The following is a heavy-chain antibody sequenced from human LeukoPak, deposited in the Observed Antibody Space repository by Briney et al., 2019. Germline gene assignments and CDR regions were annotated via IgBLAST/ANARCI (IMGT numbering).Heavy chain of an antibody. D-gene: IGHD3-9*01. V-gene: IGHV4-4*07. CDR1: GGSISSYY. CDR3: ARERYFDWLLSNYYYYYMDV. CDR2: IYTSGST. J-gene: IGHJ6*03. Sequence: SETLSLTCTVSGGSISSYYWSWIRQPAGKGLEWIGRIYTSGSTNYNPSLKSRVTISVDTSKNQFSLKLSSVTAADTAVYYCARERYFDWLLSNYYYYYMDVWGKGTTVTISS.